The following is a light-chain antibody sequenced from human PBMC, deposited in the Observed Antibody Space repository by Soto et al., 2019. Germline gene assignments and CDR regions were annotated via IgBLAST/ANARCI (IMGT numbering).Light chain of an antibody. J-gene: IGLJ1*01. CDR2: EVS. CDR1: SSDVGGYNY. Sequence: QSVLTQPPSASGSPGQSVTISCTGTSSDVGGYNYVSWYQRHPGKAPKLIIYEVSKRPSGVPDRFPGSKSGSTASLTVSGLQAVDEADYYCSSYAGSNIHYVFGTGTKVTVL. V-gene: IGLV2-8*01. CDR3: SSYAGSNIHYV.